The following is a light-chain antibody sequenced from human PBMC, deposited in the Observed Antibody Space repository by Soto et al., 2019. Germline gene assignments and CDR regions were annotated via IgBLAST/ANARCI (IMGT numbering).Light chain of an antibody. J-gene: IGKJ1*01. Sequence: EIVLTQSPATLSLSPGERATLSCRASQSVSSYLAWYQQKPGQAPRLLIYDASNRATGIPARFSGGGSGTDFTLTISRLEAEDFAVYYCQQYGSSPGTFGQGTKVDIK. CDR2: DAS. V-gene: IGKV3-20*01. CDR1: QSVSSY. CDR3: QQYGSSPGT.